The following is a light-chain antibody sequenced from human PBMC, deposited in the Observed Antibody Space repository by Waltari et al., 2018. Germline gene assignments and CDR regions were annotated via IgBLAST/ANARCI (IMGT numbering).Light chain of an antibody. CDR1: TGAVTSDYH. J-gene: IGLJ2*01. CDR3: LLYYGGAVL. Sequence: QTVVTQEPSVTVSPGGTVTITCGSSTGAVTSDYHPNWFQRKPGQAPGALIYSTNIQHSRPPAGVTGSLRGDKAALTLSAVQPEDEAEYFCLLYYGGAVLLGGGTKLTVL. V-gene: IGLV7-43*01. CDR2: STN.